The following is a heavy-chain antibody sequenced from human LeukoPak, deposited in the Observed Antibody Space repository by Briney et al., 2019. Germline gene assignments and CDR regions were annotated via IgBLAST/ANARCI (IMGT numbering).Heavy chain of an antibody. CDR3: ATEACSGGSCQNGFDY. Sequence: SETLSLTCTVSGGSISNYYWSWIRQPAGKGLEWTGRIYTSGSTNYNPSLKSRVTMSVDTSKNQFSLKLSSVTAADTAVYYCATEACSGGSCQNGFDYWGQGTLVTVSS. CDR2: IYTSGST. D-gene: IGHD2-15*01. CDR1: GGSISNYY. J-gene: IGHJ4*02. V-gene: IGHV4-4*07.